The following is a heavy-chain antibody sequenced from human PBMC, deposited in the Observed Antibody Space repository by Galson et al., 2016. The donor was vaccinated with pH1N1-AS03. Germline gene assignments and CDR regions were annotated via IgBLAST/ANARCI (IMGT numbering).Heavy chain of an antibody. CDR1: GFRFTTYW. V-gene: IGHV5-51*01. CDR3: ARGDGYNYYFDY. CDR2: IYPGDSDT. D-gene: IGHD5-24*01. J-gene: IGHJ4*02. Sequence: QSGAEVKEPGESLRISCKASGFRFTTYWIAWVRQLPGKGLEWMGFIYPGDSDTKYSPSFQGQVTISADKSISTAYLRWNSLKASDTAMYYCARGDGYNYYFDYWGQGTLVTVSS.